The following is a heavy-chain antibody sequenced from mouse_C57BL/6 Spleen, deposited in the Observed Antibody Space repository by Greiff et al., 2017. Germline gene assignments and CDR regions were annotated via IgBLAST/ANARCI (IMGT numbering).Heavy chain of an antibody. J-gene: IGHJ1*03. CDR3: ASYDYDVGNWYFDV. D-gene: IGHD2-4*01. V-gene: IGHV3-6*01. Sequence: EVKLQESGPGLVKPSQSLSLTCSVTGYSITSGYYWNWIRQFPGNKLEWMGYISYDGSNNYNPSLKNRISITRDTSKNQFFLKLNSVTTEDTATYYCASYDYDVGNWYFDVWGTGTTVTVSS. CDR2: ISYDGSN. CDR1: GYSITSGYY.